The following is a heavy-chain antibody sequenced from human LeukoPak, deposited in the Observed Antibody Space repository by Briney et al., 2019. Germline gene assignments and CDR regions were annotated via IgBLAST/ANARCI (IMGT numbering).Heavy chain of an antibody. CDR2: ISAYNGNT. V-gene: IGHV1-18*01. CDR1: GYTFTSYS. D-gene: IGHD3-22*01. CDR3: ARPAGRDYYDSSGYVLY. Sequence: GASVKVSCKASGYTFTSYSISWVRQAPGQGLEWMGRISAYNGNTDYARKFQGRVTMTTDTSTSTAYMELRSLRSDDTAMYYCARPAGRDYYDSSGYVLYWGQGTLVTVSS. J-gene: IGHJ4*02.